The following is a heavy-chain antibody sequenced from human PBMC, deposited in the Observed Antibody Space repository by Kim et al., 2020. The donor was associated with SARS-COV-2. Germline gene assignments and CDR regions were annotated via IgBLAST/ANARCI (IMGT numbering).Heavy chain of an antibody. Sequence: YYADSVKGRFTISRDNSKNTLYLQMNSLRAEDTAVYYCASLDMPSGWFDPWGQGTLVTVSS. J-gene: IGHJ5*02. V-gene: IGHV3-30*01. D-gene: IGHD2-2*03. CDR3: ASLDMPSGWFDP.